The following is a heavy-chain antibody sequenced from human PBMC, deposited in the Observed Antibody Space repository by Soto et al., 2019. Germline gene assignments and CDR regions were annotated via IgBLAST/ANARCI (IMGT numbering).Heavy chain of an antibody. V-gene: IGHV4-31*03. Sequence: QVQLQESGPGLVKPSQTLSLTCTVSGGSISSGGYFWSWIRQHPGKGLEWIGYIYFSGSTYDNPSLKSRVTISMDTSNNQVSLKLTSVTAADTAVYYCARDARGGTSGWYYFDYWGQGALVTVSS. CDR2: IYFSGST. J-gene: IGHJ4*02. CDR1: GGSISSGGYF. CDR3: ARDARGGTSGWYYFDY. D-gene: IGHD6-19*01.